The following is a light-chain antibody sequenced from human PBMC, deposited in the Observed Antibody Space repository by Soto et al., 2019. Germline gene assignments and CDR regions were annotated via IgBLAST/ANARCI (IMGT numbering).Light chain of an antibody. J-gene: IGLJ1*01. Sequence: QSALAQPRSVSGSPAQLLTMSCTGTSSDVDDYRYVSWYQQYPGKAPKLVIYDGTKRPSGVPDRFSGSNSGNTASLTISGLQAEDEADYYCCSYVTTPEIFGTGTKVTVL. V-gene: IGLV2-11*01. CDR1: SSDVDDYRY. CDR2: DGT. CDR3: CSYVTTPEI.